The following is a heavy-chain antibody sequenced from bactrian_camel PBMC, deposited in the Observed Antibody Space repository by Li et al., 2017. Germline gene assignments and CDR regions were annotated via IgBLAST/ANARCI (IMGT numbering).Heavy chain of an antibody. Sequence: VQLVESGGGLVQLGGSLRLSCSASGFDFSNYGMTWVRQAPGKGLEWVSSIFSGGHMTYYADSIAGRFTISRDNIKNTLYLQMNNLKPEDTAMYYCALDISGICTKQSFLSRVATYWGQGTQVTVS. J-gene: IGHJ4*01. CDR1: GFDFSNYG. V-gene: IGHV3S40*01. D-gene: IGHD5*01. CDR3: ALDISGICTKQSFLSRVATY. CDR2: IFSGGHMT.